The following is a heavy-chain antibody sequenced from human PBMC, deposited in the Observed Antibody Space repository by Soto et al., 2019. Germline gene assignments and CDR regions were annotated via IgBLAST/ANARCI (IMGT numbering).Heavy chain of an antibody. J-gene: IGHJ4*02. Sequence: QVQLVESGGGVVQPGRSLRLSCAASRFTFSSYGMHWVRQAPGKGLEWVAVISYDGNNKNYADSVKGRFIISRDNSNDTLFLQMNSLRGDDTAIYYCAKDLALPRLAAVGSFDYWGQGTLVTVSS. CDR2: ISYDGNNK. CDR1: RFTFSSYG. CDR3: AKDLALPRLAAVGSFDY. V-gene: IGHV3-30*18. D-gene: IGHD6-13*01.